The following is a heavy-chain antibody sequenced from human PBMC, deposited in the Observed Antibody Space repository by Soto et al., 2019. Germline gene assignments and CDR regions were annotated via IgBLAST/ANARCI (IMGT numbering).Heavy chain of an antibody. D-gene: IGHD6-13*01. Sequence: SETLSLTCTVSGGSISSYYWSWIRQPPGKGLEWIGYIYYSGSTNYNPSLKSRVTISVDTSKNQFSLKLSSVTAADTAVYYCARLQQQLVLGWFDPWGQGTLVTVSS. J-gene: IGHJ5*02. CDR3: ARLQQQLVLGWFDP. V-gene: IGHV4-59*08. CDR2: IYYSGST. CDR1: GGSISSYY.